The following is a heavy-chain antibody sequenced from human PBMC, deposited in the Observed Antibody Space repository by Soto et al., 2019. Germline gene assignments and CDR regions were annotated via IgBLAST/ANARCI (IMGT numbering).Heavy chain of an antibody. D-gene: IGHD6-6*01. CDR2: VSSSGTTM. CDR3: ERIGPRAARPSY. J-gene: IGHJ4*02. CDR1: GFTFSDYD. Sequence: QVQLAESGGGLVEPGVYLSISCAASGFTFSDYDMSWIRQSPGKGLEWVSFVSSSGTTMYFADSVKGRFTISRDNATNSLYLHMNSLRAEDTAVYYCERIGPRAARPSYWGQGTLVTVSS. V-gene: IGHV3-11*01.